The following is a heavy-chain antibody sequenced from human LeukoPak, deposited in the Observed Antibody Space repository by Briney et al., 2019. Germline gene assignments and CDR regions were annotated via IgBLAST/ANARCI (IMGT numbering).Heavy chain of an antibody. CDR2: IGTAGDP. CDR3: ARGGYCSSTSCHDYYYYGMDV. Sequence: GGSLRLSCAASGFTFSSYDMHWVRRATGKGLEWASAIGTAGDPYYPGSVKGRFTISRENAKNSLYLQMNSLRAGGTAVYYCARGGYCSSTSCHDYYYYGMDVWGKGTTVTVSS. CDR1: GFTFSSYD. D-gene: IGHD2-2*03. J-gene: IGHJ6*04. V-gene: IGHV3-13*05.